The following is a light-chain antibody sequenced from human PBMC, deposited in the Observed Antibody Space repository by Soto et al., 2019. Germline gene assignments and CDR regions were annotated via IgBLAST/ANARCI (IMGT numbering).Light chain of an antibody. CDR1: QTISTY. Sequence: DIQMTQSPSSLSASVGDRVTITCRASQTISTYLNWYQQKPGKAPNLLIYGASALQSGVPSRFSGSGSGTDFTLTINSLQPEDFATYYCQQSHGIPYTFGQGTKLEIK. J-gene: IGKJ2*01. CDR3: QQSHGIPYT. V-gene: IGKV1-39*01. CDR2: GAS.